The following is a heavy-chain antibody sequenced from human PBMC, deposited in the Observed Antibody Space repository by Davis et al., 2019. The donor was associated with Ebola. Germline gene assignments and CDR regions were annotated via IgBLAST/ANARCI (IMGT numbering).Heavy chain of an antibody. CDR3: ATGASTTGISYYYGMDV. D-gene: IGHD1-1*01. CDR1: GGTFTSYA. Sequence: SVKVSCKASGGTFTSYAISWVRQAPGQGLEWMGGIIPIFGTANYAQKFQGRVTITADESTSTAYMELSSLRSEDTAVYYCATGASTTGISYYYGMDVWGQGTTVTVSS. V-gene: IGHV1-69*13. J-gene: IGHJ6*02. CDR2: IIPIFGTA.